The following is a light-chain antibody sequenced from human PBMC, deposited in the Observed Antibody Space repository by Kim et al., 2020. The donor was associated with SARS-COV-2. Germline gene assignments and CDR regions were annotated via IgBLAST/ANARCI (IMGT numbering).Light chain of an antibody. CDR3: QAWDSSTGV. Sequence: SYELTHPPSVSVSPGQTASITCSGDKLGDEYACWYQQKPGQSPVLVIYQDSKRPSGIPERFSGSNSGNTATLTISGTQAMDEADYYCQAWDSSTGVFGGGTQLTVL. J-gene: IGLJ2*01. CDR2: QDS. CDR1: KLGDEY. V-gene: IGLV3-1*01.